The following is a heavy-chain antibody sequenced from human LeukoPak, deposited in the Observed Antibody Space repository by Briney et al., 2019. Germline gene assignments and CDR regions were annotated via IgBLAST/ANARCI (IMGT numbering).Heavy chain of an antibody. J-gene: IGHJ4*02. Sequence: GGSLRLSCAASGFTFSSYWMSWVRQAPGKGLEWVANIKQDGSEKYYVDSVKGRFTISRDNAKNSLYLQMNSLRAEDTAVYYCARVFSESQLYDYVWGSYRYYFDYWGQGTLVTVSS. CDR3: ARVFSESQLYDYVWGSYRYYFDY. CDR2: IKQDGSEK. CDR1: GFTFSSYW. D-gene: IGHD3-16*02. V-gene: IGHV3-7*01.